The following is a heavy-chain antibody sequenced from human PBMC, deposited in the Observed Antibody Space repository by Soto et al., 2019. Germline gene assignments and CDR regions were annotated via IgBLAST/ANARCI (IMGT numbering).Heavy chain of an antibody. CDR2: IIPKLGSA. D-gene: IGHD2-21*01. V-gene: IGHV1-69*01. Sequence: QVQLVQSGAEVKEPGSSVKVSCKASGGGSLRDYRTTWVRRAPGQGLEWMGGIIPKLGSANYAQNFQGRVTITADESTNTVYMELRSLRSDDTAVYYCARGGDCYNFGAVYWGQGTPVTVSS. J-gene: IGHJ4*02. CDR3: ARGGDCYNFGAVY. CDR1: GGGSLRDYR.